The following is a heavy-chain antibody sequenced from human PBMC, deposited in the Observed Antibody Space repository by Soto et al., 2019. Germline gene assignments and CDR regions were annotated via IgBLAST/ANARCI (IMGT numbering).Heavy chain of an antibody. V-gene: IGHV5-10-1*01. CDR2: IDPSDSYT. Sequence: PGESLKSSFKGSGYSLTSYWISWVRQMPGKVLELMGRIDPSDSYTNYSPSFQGHVTISADKSISTAYLQWSSLKASDTAMYYCARSEYQLPYGKEVWGQGTTVNVSS. CDR1: GYSLTSYW. J-gene: IGHJ6*02. D-gene: IGHD2-2*01. CDR3: ARSEYQLPYGKEV.